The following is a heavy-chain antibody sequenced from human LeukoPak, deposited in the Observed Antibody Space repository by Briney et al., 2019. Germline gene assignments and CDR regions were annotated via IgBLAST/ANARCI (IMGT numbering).Heavy chain of an antibody. CDR2: ISYDGSNK. CDR1: GFTFSSYA. V-gene: IGHV3-30-3*01. D-gene: IGHD3-22*01. J-gene: IGHJ1*01. Sequence: GRSLRLSCAASGFTFSSYAMHWVRQAPGKGLEWVAVISYDGSNKYYADSVKGRFTISRDNSKNTLYLQMNSLRAEDTAVYYCARAMHYYDSSGFRAEYFQHWGQGTLVTVSS. CDR3: ARAMHYYDSSGFRAEYFQH.